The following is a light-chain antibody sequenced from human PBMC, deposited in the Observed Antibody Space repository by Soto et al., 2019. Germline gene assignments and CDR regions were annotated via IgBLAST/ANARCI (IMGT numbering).Light chain of an antibody. CDR1: SSDVGGYNY. CDR3: TSYSRYRVLV. Sequence: QSALTQPASVSGSPGQSITISCTGTSSDVGGYNYVSWYQQHPGKAPKLMIYEVTNRPSGVSNRFSGSKSGNTASLTISGLQAEDEADYYCTSYSRYRVLVFGGGTKVT. CDR2: EVT. J-gene: IGLJ3*02. V-gene: IGLV2-14*01.